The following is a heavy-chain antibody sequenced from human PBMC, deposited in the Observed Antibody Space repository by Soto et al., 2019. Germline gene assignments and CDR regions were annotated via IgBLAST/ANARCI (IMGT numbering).Heavy chain of an antibody. D-gene: IGHD3-3*01. J-gene: IGHJ4*02. CDR2: IYYSGST. CDR3: ARDGLRFLEWSSY. Sequence: QVQLQESGPGLVKPSQTLSLTCTVSGGSISSGDYYWSWIRQPPGKGLEWIGYIYYSGSTYYNPSLKSRVIISVDTSKNQFSLKLSSVTAADTAVYYCARDGLRFLEWSSYWGQGTLVTVSS. V-gene: IGHV4-30-4*01. CDR1: GGSISSGDYY.